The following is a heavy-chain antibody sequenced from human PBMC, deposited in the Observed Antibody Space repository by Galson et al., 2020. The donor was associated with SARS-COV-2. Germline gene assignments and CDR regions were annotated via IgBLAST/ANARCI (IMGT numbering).Heavy chain of an antibody. Sequence: SETLSLTCTVSGGSISSYYWSWIRQPPGKGLEWIGYIYDTGSTNYNPSLKSRVTISLDTSKSQFSLKLRSVTVADTAVYYCTRGYYGILTGNWPYYYYYALDVWGQGATVTVSS. CDR3: TRGYYGILTGNWPYYYYYALDV. J-gene: IGHJ6*02. CDR2: IYDTGST. D-gene: IGHD3-9*01. V-gene: IGHV4-59*01. CDR1: GGSISSYY.